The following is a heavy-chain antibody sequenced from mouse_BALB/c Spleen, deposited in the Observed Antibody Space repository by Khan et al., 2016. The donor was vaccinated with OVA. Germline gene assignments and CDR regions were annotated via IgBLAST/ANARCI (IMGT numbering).Heavy chain of an antibody. Sequence: QVQLQQPGAELAKPGASVKMSCKASGYTFTTYWMHWIKQRPGQGLEWIGYINPDTGYNECEQKFKDKATLTADKSSSTAYMQLSSLTSEDAAVYYCATSGHDGGNYYFGMDYWGQGTSVTVSS. V-gene: IGHV1-7*01. CDR3: ATSGHDGGNYYFGMDY. D-gene: IGHD2-1*01. CDR2: INPDTGYN. CDR1: GYTFTTYW. J-gene: IGHJ4*01.